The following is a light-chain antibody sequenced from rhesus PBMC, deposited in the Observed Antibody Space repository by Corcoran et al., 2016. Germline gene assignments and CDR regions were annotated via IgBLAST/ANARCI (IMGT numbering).Light chain of an antibody. V-gene: IGKV2-65*01. J-gene: IGKJ3*01. CDR2: QVS. CDR3: RQETNVPLT. Sequence: DVVMTQSPLSLPITPGQPASISCGSSQSLVHSNGKTYLNWYQQKPGQPPRRLIYQVSNRDSGVPDRFSGSGAGTDFTLQISRVEAEDVGVYYCRQETNVPLTFGPGTKLDIK. CDR1: QSLVHSNGKTY.